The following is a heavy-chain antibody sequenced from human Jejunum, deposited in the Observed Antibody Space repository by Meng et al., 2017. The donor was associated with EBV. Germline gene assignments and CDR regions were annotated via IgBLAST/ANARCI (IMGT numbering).Heavy chain of an antibody. Sequence: EVQLVDSGGGLVKPGGSRRCPCAASGFTFSSYSMNWGRQAPGKGLEWVSSISSSSSYIYYADSVKGRFTISRDNAKNSLYLQMNSLRAEDTAVYYCARDDYGSGSYYDYWGQGTLVTVSS. J-gene: IGHJ4*02. CDR2: ISSSSSYI. D-gene: IGHD3-10*01. CDR3: ARDDYGSGSYYDY. V-gene: IGHV3-21*01. CDR1: GFTFSSYS.